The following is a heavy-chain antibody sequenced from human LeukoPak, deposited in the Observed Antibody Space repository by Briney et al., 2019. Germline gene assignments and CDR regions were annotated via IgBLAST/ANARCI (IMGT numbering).Heavy chain of an antibody. CDR3: ARDYKAMMDQGPLGY. CDR2: IYHSGST. V-gene: IGHV4-38-2*02. D-gene: IGHD3-22*01. J-gene: IGHJ4*02. CDR1: GGSISSGYY. Sequence: SETLSLTCTVSGGSISSGYYWGWIRPPPGKGMEWIGSIYHSGSTYYNPSLKSRVTISVDTSKNQFSLKLSSVTAADTAVYYCARDYKAMMDQGPLGYWGQGTLVTVSS.